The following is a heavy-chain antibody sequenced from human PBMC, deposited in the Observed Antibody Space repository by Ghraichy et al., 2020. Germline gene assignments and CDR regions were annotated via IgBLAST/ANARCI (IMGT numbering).Heavy chain of an antibody. CDR3: ARDLDAVFYYSDIDV. J-gene: IGHJ6*02. Sequence: ASVKVSCKASGYTFTTYGISWVRQAPGQGLEWMGWNSAYNGNTNYAQKLQGRVTMTTDTSTRTAYMELRSLRSDDTAVYYCARDLDAVFYYSDIDVWGHGTTVTVSS. V-gene: IGHV1-18*01. CDR2: NSAYNGNT. CDR1: GYTFTTYG. D-gene: IGHD1-1*01.